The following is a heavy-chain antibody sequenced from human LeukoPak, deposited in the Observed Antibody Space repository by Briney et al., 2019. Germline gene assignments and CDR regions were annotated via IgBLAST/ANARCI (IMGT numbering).Heavy chain of an antibody. CDR2: ITPEGSSQ. V-gene: IGHV3-30*12. CDR3: ARDKTYYDFWSGPGAFDI. CDR1: GFIFNIYG. Sequence: GGSLRLSCAASGFIFNIYGIHWVRQAPGKGLEWLAYITPEGSSQYYADSVKGRFTISRDNAKNSLYLQMNSLRAEDTAVYYCARDKTYYDFWSGPGAFDIWGQGTMVTVSS. D-gene: IGHD3-3*01. J-gene: IGHJ3*02.